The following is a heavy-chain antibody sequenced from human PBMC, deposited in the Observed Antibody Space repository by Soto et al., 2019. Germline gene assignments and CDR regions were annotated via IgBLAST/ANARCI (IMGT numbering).Heavy chain of an antibody. V-gene: IGHV3-48*01. CDR3: ARGPYGDPYYFDS. D-gene: IGHD4-17*01. CDR1: GFTFSSYT. CDR2: ISTSSTTI. Sequence: EVQLVESGGGLVQPGESLRLSCVASGFTFSSYTMNWVRRSPGKGLEWLSYISTSSTTIYYADSVKARFTISRDNAKNSLYLQMNSLSAEDTAVYYCARGPYGDPYYFDSWGQGTLVTVFS. J-gene: IGHJ4*02.